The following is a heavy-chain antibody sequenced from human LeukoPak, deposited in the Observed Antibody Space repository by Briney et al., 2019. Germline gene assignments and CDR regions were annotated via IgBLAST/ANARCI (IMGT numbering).Heavy chain of an antibody. CDR2: INPNSGGT. D-gene: IGHD6-19*01. CDR1: GYTFTGYY. J-gene: IGHJ3*02. CDR3: ARSHSACSHDAFDI. Sequence: ASVKVSCKASGYTFTGYYMHWMRQAPGQGLEWMGWINPNSGGTNYAQKFQGRVTMTRDTFISTAYMALSRLRSDDTAVYYCARSHSACSHDAFDIWGQGTMVTVSS. V-gene: IGHV1-2*02.